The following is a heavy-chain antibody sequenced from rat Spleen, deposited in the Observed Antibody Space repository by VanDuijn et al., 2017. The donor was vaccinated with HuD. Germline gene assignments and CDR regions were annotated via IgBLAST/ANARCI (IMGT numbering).Heavy chain of an antibody. J-gene: IGHJ3*01. V-gene: IGHV2-6*01. CDR3: ARSYGGYTQHWFAY. D-gene: IGHD1-11*01. CDR2: ISSGGST. CDR1: XXSXXXYT. Sequence: ESGPGXXXPSXXLSXXXTVXXXSXXXYTVXXVRXXPGKGLEWIAAISSGGSTYYNSALKSRLNMHRDTSKSQVFLKMNSHQTEDTARYFCARSYGGYTQHWFAYWGRGALVTVSS.